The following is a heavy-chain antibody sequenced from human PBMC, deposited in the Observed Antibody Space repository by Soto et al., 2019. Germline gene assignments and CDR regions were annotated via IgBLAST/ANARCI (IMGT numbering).Heavy chain of an antibody. CDR3: TPTVTLRGFDY. V-gene: IGHV3-73*02. CDR2: IRTKANDYST. D-gene: IGHD4-17*01. J-gene: IGHJ4*02. CDR1: GLTFIGSA. Sequence: EVQLVESGGGLVQPGGSLKLSCAASGLTFIGSAMHWVRQTSGQGLAWVGRIRTKANDYSTVYSASVKGRFTISRDDSKNTAYLQMSTLRPEDTALYYCTPTVTLRGFDYWGQGTLVTVSS.